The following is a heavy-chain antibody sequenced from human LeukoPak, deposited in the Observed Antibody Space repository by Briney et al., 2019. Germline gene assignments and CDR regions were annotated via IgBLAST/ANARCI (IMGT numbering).Heavy chain of an antibody. D-gene: IGHD2-2*01. Sequence: SVKVSCKASGYTFTSYYMHWVRQAPGQGLEWMGGIIPIFGTANYAQKFQGRVTITADESTSTAYMELSSLRSEDTAVYYCARATPKGYCSSTSCYPLDKMDVWGKGTTVTVSS. V-gene: IGHV1-69*13. CDR3: ARATPKGYCSSTSCYPLDKMDV. CDR1: GYTFTSYY. J-gene: IGHJ6*04. CDR2: IIPIFGTA.